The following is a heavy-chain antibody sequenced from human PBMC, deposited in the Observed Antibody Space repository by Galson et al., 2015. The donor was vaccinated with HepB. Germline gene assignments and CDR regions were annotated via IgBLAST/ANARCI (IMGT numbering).Heavy chain of an antibody. D-gene: IGHD3-3*01. CDR1: GFFFSDYN. CDR2: ISSSGTV. J-gene: IGHJ6*03. Sequence: SPRLSCAASGFFFSDYNMNWFRQAPGKGLEWVSSISSSGTVYYADSLKGRSTISRDNAKNSLDLQVNSLRAEDTAVYYCARDLFAVSPPPTNYMDVWGTGTTVTVSS. V-gene: IGHV3-69-1*01. CDR3: ARDLFAVSPPPTNYMDV.